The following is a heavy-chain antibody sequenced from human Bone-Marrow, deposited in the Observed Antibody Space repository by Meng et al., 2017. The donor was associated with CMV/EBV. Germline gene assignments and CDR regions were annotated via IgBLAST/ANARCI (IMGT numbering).Heavy chain of an antibody. J-gene: IGHJ4*02. Sequence: GGSLRLSCAASGFTFSSYAMHWVRQAPGKGLEWVAVISYDGSNKYYADSVKGRFTISRDNSKNTLYLQMNSLRAEDTAVYYCARRRNYDFWSGYSRLDYWGQGTRVTVYS. CDR3: ARRRNYDFWSGYSRLDY. D-gene: IGHD3-3*01. V-gene: IGHV3-30*04. CDR1: GFTFSSYA. CDR2: ISYDGSNK.